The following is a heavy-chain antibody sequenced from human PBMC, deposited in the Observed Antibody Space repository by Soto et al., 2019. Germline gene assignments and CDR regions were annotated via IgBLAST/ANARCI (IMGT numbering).Heavy chain of an antibody. J-gene: IGHJ5*02. CDR1: GDSVSSYSAA. V-gene: IGHV6-1*01. CDR2: TYYSSRCFS. D-gene: IGHD3-10*01. Sequence: LSPTLSLTCAISGDSVSSYSAAWNWIRQSPSGGLEWLGRTYYSSRCFSDYAESVKSRIIINPDTSKNQFSLQLKSVTPEDTAVYYCVRDRYSSSGWFDPWGQGTPVTVSS. CDR3: VRDRYSSSGWFDP.